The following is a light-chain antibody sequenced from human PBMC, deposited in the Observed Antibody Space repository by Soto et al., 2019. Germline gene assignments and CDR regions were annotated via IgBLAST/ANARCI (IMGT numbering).Light chain of an antibody. V-gene: IGKV1-17*01. CDR2: AAS. CDR1: QGIRND. CDR3: LQHSTYPLT. Sequence: DIQMTQFPSSLSASVGDRVTITCRASQGIRNDLAWYQQKPGKAPKRLIYAASSLQSGVPSRFSSLQPEDFATFYCLQHSTYPLTFGQGTKVEIK. J-gene: IGKJ1*01.